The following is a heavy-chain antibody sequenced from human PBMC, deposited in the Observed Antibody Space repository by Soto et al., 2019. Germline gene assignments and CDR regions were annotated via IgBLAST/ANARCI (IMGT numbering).Heavy chain of an antibody. Sequence: LSLTCTVSGGSVSSGSYYWSWIRQPPGKGLEWIGYIYYSGSTNYNPSLKSRVTISVDTSKNQFSLKLSSVTAADTAVYYCAREGYSDFWSGNWDPGHWFDPWGQGTLVPVSS. CDR3: AREGYSDFWSGNWDPGHWFDP. J-gene: IGHJ5*02. CDR2: IYYSGST. V-gene: IGHV4-61*01. D-gene: IGHD3-3*01. CDR1: GGSVSSGSYY.